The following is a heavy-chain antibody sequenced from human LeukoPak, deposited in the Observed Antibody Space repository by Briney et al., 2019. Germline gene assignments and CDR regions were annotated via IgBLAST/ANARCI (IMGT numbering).Heavy chain of an antibody. V-gene: IGHV1-2*02. Sequence: ASVKVSCKASGYTFTGYYMHWVRQAPGQGLEWMGWINPNSGGTNYAQKFQGRATMTRDTSISTAYMELSRLRSDGTAVYYCAREVVQSVGAVYREETSSGWYLDYWGQGTLVTVSS. D-gene: IGHD6-19*01. CDR1: GYTFTGYY. CDR3: AREVVQSVGAVYREETSSGWYLDY. J-gene: IGHJ4*02. CDR2: INPNSGGT.